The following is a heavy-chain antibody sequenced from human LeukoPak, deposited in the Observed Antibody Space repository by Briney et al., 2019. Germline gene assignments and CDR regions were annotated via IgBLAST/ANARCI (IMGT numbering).Heavy chain of an antibody. CDR1: GFTFSSYS. CDR2: ISSSSSYI. D-gene: IGHD6-13*01. V-gene: IGHV3-21*01. Sequence: GGSLRLSCAASGFTFSSYSMNWVRQAPGKGLELVSSISSSSSYIYYADSVKGRVTISRDNAKNSLYLQMNSLRAEDTAVYYCARGVGSSWSFDYWGQGTLVTVSS. J-gene: IGHJ4*02. CDR3: ARGVGSSWSFDY.